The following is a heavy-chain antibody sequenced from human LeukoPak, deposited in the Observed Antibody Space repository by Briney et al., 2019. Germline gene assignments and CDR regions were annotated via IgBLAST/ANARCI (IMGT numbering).Heavy chain of an antibody. D-gene: IGHD3-22*01. CDR3: AILGEYSSGYSRVDFDY. Sequence: ASVKVSCKASGYTFTSYYMHWVRQAPGQGLEWMGIINPSGGSTSYAQKFQGRVTMTRDTSTSTVYMELSSLRSEDTAVYYCAILGEYSSGYSRVDFDYWGQGTLVTVSS. V-gene: IGHV1-46*01. CDR2: INPSGGST. J-gene: IGHJ4*02. CDR1: GYTFTSYY.